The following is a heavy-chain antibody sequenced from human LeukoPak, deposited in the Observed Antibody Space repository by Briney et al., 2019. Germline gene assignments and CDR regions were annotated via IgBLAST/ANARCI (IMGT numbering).Heavy chain of an antibody. Sequence: PGRSLRLSCAASGFTFSSYGMHWVRQAPGKGLEWVAVISYDGSNKYYADPAKGRFTISRDNSKNTLYLQMNSLRAEDTAVYYCAKEGESSGWYFAFVDYWGQGTLVTVSS. V-gene: IGHV3-30*18. CDR3: AKEGESSGWYFAFVDY. CDR1: GFTFSSYG. D-gene: IGHD6-19*01. J-gene: IGHJ4*02. CDR2: ISYDGSNK.